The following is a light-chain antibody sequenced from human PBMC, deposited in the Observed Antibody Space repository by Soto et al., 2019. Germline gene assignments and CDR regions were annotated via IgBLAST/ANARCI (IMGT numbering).Light chain of an antibody. J-gene: IGKJ3*01. CDR1: QSISNY. V-gene: IGKV1-39*01. CDR2: AAS. CDR3: QQSYSSPLFT. Sequence: DIQMTQSPSSLSASVGDRVTITCRASQSISNYLNWYQQKPGKAPNLLIYAASSLQSGVPSRFSGSGSGTDFTLTITSLQPEDFATYYCQQSYSSPLFTFGPGTKVDIK.